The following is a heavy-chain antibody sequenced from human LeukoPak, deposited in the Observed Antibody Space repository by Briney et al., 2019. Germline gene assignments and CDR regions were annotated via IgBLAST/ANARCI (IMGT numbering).Heavy chain of an antibody. J-gene: IGHJ3*02. Sequence: SETLSLTCTVSGGSISSSDYYWGWIRQPPGKGLEWIGSIYYGGSTYYNPSLKSRVTISVDTSMNQFSLKLSFVTTADTAVYYCAREGVVVVPAAMRAFDIWGQGTMVTVSS. CDR2: IYYGGST. CDR1: GGSISSSDYY. V-gene: IGHV4-39*02. CDR3: AREGVVVVPAAMRAFDI. D-gene: IGHD2-2*01.